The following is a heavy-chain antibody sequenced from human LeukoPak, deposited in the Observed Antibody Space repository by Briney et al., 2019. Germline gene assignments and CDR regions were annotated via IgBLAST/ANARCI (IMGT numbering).Heavy chain of an antibody. J-gene: IGHJ4*02. CDR2: IRYDGSNK. Sequence: PGGSLRLSCAPSGLTFSSYGMDCVRQTPGKGLECVAFIRYDGSNKYYAESVKGRFSISRDNSKNTLYLQMNSLRAEDTAVYYCAKEVLYETGVFDYWGQGTLVTVSS. V-gene: IGHV3-30*02. CDR3: AKEVLYETGVFDY. D-gene: IGHD2-2*02. CDR1: GLTFSSYG.